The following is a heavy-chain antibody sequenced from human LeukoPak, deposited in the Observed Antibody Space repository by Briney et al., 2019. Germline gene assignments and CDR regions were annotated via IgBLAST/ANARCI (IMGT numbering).Heavy chain of an antibody. V-gene: IGHV1-8*01. Sequence: GASVKVSCKASGYTFTSYDINWVRQATGQGLEWMGWMNPNSGNTGYAQKFQGRVTMTRNTSISTAYMELSSLRSEDTAVYYCARDLRPSRARLFITMVRGVPWFDPWGQGTLVTVSS. CDR3: ARDLRPSRARLFITMVRGVPWFDP. D-gene: IGHD3-10*01. CDR1: GYTFTSYD. CDR2: MNPNSGNT. J-gene: IGHJ5*02.